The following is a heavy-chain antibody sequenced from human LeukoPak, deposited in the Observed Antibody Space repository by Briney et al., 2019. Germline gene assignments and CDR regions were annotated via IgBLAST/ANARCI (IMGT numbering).Heavy chain of an antibody. CDR1: GYTFTGYH. Sequence: ASVKVSCKASGYTFTGYHSHWVRQAPGQGLEWMGWINPNSGGTNYAQKFQGRVTMTRDTSISTAYMELSSLRSDDTAVYYCARVKSPSYYYYGLDVWGQGTTVTVSS. J-gene: IGHJ6*02. CDR3: ARVKSPSYYYYGLDV. CDR2: INPNSGGT. V-gene: IGHV1-2*02.